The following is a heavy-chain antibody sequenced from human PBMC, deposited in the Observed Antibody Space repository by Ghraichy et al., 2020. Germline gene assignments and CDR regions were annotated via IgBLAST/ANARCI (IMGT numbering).Heavy chain of an antibody. CDR1: GFTFSTYA. Sequence: SLRLSCTASGFTFSTYAMHWVRQAPGKGLEWVAVLSYDGSNKHYADSVKGRFTIFRDNSKNTLYLQTNSLRPEDTAVYYCAGGPTIFGLIFIWGQGTLVTVSS. D-gene: IGHD3-3*01. CDR2: LSYDGSNK. CDR3: AGGPTIFGLIFI. J-gene: IGHJ4*02. V-gene: IGHV3-30*04.